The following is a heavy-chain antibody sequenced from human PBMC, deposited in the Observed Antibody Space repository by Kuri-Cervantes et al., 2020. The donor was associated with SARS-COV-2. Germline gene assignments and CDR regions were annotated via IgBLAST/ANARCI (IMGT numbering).Heavy chain of an antibody. CDR1: GGSFSAYY. V-gene: IGHV4-34*01. CDR3: ARATGYSSSWTNRGYYYYGMDV. J-gene: IGHJ6*02. CDR2: INHSGST. Sequence: SETLSLTCAVFGGSFSAYYWNWIRQLPGKGLECIGEINHSGSTNYNPSLKSRVTVSVDTSKNQFSLKLSPVTAADTAVYYCARATGYSSSWTNRGYYYYGMDVWGQGTTVTVSS. D-gene: IGHD6-13*01.